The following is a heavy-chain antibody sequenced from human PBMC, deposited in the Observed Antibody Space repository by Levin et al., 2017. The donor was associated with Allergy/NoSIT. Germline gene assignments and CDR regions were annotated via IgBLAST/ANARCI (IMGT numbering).Heavy chain of an antibody. J-gene: IGHJ4*02. Sequence: QTLSLTCTFSGFSLSTSGVGVGWIRQPPGKALEWLALIYWNDDKRYSPSLKSRLTITKDTSKNQVVLTMTNMDPVDTATYYCAHGETPAAPFDYWGQGTLVTVSS. CDR2: IYWNDDK. V-gene: IGHV2-5*01. D-gene: IGHD2-2*01. CDR3: AHGETPAAPFDY. CDR1: GFSLSTSGVG.